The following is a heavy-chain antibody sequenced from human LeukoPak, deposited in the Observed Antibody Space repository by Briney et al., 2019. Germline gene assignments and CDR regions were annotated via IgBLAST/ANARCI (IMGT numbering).Heavy chain of an antibody. J-gene: IGHJ6*04. CDR1: GFTFSRYG. V-gene: IGHV3-33*06. CDR3: VKEPAPYSLGDA. D-gene: IGHD3-16*01. CDR2: VWDNGINK. Sequence: GGPLRLSCAASGFTFSRYGMHWVRQAPGKGLEWVAVVWDNGINKFYADSMKGRFTISRDNSKHTLSLHMNSLRAEDTAVYYCVKEPAPYSLGDAWGKGTTVTVPS.